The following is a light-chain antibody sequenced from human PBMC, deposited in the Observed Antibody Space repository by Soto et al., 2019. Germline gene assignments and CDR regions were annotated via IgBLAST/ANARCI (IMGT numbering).Light chain of an antibody. Sequence: QSVLTQPPSVSAAPRQKVTISCSGSSSNIRNNYVSWYQQLPGTAPKLLIYDNNKRPSGMPDRFSSSKSGPSPTLGITGLQTGDEADYYCGTWDSSLSADVFGTGNKHTDL. CDR2: DNN. V-gene: IGLV1-51*01. CDR3: GTWDSSLSADV. J-gene: IGLJ1*01. CDR1: SSNIRNNY.